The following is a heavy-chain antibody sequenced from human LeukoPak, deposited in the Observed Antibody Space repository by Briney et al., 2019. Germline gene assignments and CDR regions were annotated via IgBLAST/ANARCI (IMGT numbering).Heavy chain of an antibody. J-gene: IGHJ4*02. CDR2: IKQDGSEK. D-gene: IGHD2-2*01. CDR3: ARVEFEVPAAMYQAVYYFDY. Sequence: PGGSLRLSCAASGFTFSSYWMSWVRQAPGKGLEWVANIKQDGSEKYYVDSVKGRFTISRDNAKNSLYLQMNSLRAEDTAVYYCARVEFEVPAAMYQAVYYFDYWGQGTLVTVSP. V-gene: IGHV3-7*03. CDR1: GFTFSSYW.